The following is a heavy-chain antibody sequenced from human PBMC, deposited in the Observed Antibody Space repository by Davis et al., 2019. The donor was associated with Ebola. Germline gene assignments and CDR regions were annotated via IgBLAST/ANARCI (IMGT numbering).Heavy chain of an antibody. CDR2: IYPRDSDT. Sequence: PGGSLRLSCQASGYNFNNFWIGWVRQLPGKGLEWMGIIYPRDSDTKYSPSFQGQVNISVDKSINTAYLKWNTVKASDTATYFCARRDDRSYSSAPFDYWGQGALVSVSS. J-gene: IGHJ4*02. CDR1: GYNFNNFW. D-gene: IGHD3-22*01. CDR3: ARRDDRSYSSAPFDY. V-gene: IGHV5-51*01.